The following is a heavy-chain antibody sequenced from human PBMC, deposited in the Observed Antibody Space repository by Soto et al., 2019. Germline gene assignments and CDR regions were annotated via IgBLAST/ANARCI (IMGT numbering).Heavy chain of an antibody. CDR2: INAGNGNT. Sequence: PGGSLRLSCKASGYTFTSYAMHWVRQAPGQRLEWMGWINAGNGNTKYSQKFQGRVTITRDTSASTAYMELSSLRSEDTAVYYCASWDPAVSDYYYYMDVWGKGTTVTVSS. CDR3: ASWDPAVSDYYYYMDV. D-gene: IGHD1-26*01. V-gene: IGHV1-3*01. CDR1: GYTFTSYA. J-gene: IGHJ6*03.